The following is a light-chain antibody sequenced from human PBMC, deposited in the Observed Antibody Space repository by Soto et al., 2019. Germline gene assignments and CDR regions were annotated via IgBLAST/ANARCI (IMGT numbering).Light chain of an antibody. CDR1: QSVGNNF. CDR3: HQYASAPLT. Sequence: EIVLTQSPGTLSLSPGERAALSCRASQSVGNNFLGWYQQKPGQSPRLLIYHASNRATGIPDRFSGTASGTDFTHTISRLEPEDFAVYFCHQYASAPLTFGGGTKVEIK. CDR2: HAS. V-gene: IGKV3-20*01. J-gene: IGKJ4*01.